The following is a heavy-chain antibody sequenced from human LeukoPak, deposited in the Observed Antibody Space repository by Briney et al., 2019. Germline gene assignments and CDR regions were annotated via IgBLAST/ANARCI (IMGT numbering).Heavy chain of an antibody. Sequence: GGSLRLSCAAYGFTFSSYAMSWVRQAPGKGLEWVSGISTSGGSSSYADSVKGRFTISRDNPRNTLYMQMNSLRAEDTALYYCAIMHPYYDGSGYWVQWGQGTLVTVSS. J-gene: IGHJ4*02. CDR2: ISTSGGSS. CDR1: GFTFSSYA. CDR3: AIMHPYYDGSGYWVQ. V-gene: IGHV3-23*01. D-gene: IGHD3-22*01.